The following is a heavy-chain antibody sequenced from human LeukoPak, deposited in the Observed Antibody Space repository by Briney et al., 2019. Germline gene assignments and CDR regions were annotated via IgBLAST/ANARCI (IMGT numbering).Heavy chain of an antibody. CDR2: IGTSTSYI. CDR1: GFTFSTYI. D-gene: IGHD4-17*01. V-gene: IGHV3-21*01. J-gene: IGHJ4*02. Sequence: GGSLRLSCAASGFTFSTYIMNWVRQTPGKGLEWVSSIGTSTSYIYYADSVKGRFTISRDNSKNTLYLQMNNLRVEDTAVFYCVNGESFYGDYGFDYWGQGTLVTVSS. CDR3: VNGESFYGDYGFDY.